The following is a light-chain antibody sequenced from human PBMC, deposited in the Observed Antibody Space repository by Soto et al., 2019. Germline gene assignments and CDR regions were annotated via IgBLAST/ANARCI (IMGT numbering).Light chain of an antibody. CDR1: SSNIGSNY. CDR2: RNN. J-gene: IGLJ3*02. CDR3: ASRDDNLSGHWM. Sequence: QSVLTQPPSASQTPGQRVTISCSGTSSNIGSNYVSWYQQLPGTAPKLLIYRNNQRPSGVPDRVSGSKSGTSASLAISGLRSEDEADYYCASRDDNLSGHWMFGGGTKLTVL. V-gene: IGLV1-47*01.